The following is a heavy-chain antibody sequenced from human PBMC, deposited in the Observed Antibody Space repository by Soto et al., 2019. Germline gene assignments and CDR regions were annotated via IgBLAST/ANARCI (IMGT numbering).Heavy chain of an antibody. Sequence: EVHLLESGGDLVQPGGPLILSCVASGYPFGDYAMRWVRQAPGKGLEWVSAIGPTEAHAPAYAASVKGRFTISRDNSRNILYLQMTNLRAEDTGVYYCAKDAIPYNGRDDAFDLWGQGTMVTVSS. CDR3: AKDAIPYNGRDDAFDL. D-gene: IGHD2-2*02. CDR2: IGPTEAHAP. CDR1: GYPFGDYA. V-gene: IGHV3-23*01. J-gene: IGHJ3*01.